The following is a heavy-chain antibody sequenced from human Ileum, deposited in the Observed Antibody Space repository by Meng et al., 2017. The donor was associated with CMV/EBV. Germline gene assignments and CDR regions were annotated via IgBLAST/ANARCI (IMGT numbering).Heavy chain of an antibody. CDR2: LNPSGRST. CDR1: TYTFATYY. V-gene: IGHV1-46*01. CDR3: ARGRYCSSTSCQSYYYYYAMDD. Sequence: ASVKVSCKASTYTFATYYVHWLRQAPGQGLEWMGTLNPSGRSTSYAENFQGRVTMTRDTYTSTVYMELSSLRSDDPAVYYCARGRYCSSTSCQSYYYYYAMDDWGQGTTVTVSS. D-gene: IGHD2-2*01. J-gene: IGHJ6*02.